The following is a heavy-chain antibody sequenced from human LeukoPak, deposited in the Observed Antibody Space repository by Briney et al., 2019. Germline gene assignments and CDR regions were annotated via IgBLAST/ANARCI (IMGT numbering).Heavy chain of an antibody. D-gene: IGHD3-10*02. CDR1: GFTFSSYG. V-gene: IGHV3-23*01. CDR3: AELGITMIGGV. Sequence: PGGSLRLSCAASGFTFSSYGMSWVRQAPGKGLEWVSSISDIVGRTYYADSVEGRFTISRDNAKNSLYLQMNSLRAEDTAVYYCAELGITMIGGVWGKGTTVTISS. J-gene: IGHJ6*04. CDR2: ISDIVGRT.